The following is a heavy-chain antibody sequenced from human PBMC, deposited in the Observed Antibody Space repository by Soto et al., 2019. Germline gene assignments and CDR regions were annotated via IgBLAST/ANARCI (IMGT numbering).Heavy chain of an antibody. CDR2: NNDRGSI. J-gene: IGHJ2*01. CDR3: AREGHDIWTGPPWGWYFAL. V-gene: IGHV4-34*01. Sequence: QVQLQQWGAGPLRPLETLSLTCGVSGGSFSGYYWAWIRQSPGKGLEWVGENNDRGSINYNPSLKSRISSSVDTSKNHYSLKLRSVTAADTVVYSCAREGHDIWTGPPWGWYFALWGRGTLVTVSS. D-gene: IGHD3-9*01. CDR1: GGSFSGYY.